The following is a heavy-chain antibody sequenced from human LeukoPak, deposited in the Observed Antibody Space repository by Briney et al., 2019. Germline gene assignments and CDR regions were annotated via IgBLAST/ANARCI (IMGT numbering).Heavy chain of an antibody. J-gene: IGHJ3*02. V-gene: IGHV3-11*05. D-gene: IGHD5-24*01. CDR2: ISSSSSYT. CDR1: GFTFSDYY. CDR3: ARDGYNYTSRDTDGFDI. Sequence: KPGGSLRLSCAASGFTFSDYYMSWLRQAPGKGLEWVSYISSSSSYTNYADSVKGRFTISRDNAKNSLYLQMNSLRAEDTAVYYCARDGYNYTSRDTDGFDIWGQGTMVTVSS.